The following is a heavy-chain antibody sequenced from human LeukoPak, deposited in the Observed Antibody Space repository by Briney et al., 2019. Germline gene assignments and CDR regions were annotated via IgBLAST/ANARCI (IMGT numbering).Heavy chain of an antibody. V-gene: IGHV3-21*01. CDR1: GFIFSNFN. CDR3: ARVSTGPV. CDR2: ISSTGNYI. J-gene: IGHJ4*02. D-gene: IGHD1-1*01. Sequence: GGSLRLSCVGSGFIFSNFNMNWVRQAPGKGLEWVSSISSTGNYIHYADSVKGRFTISRDNAQKSLHLQMNIPRLEDSAVYYCARVSTGPVWGQGTLVTVSS.